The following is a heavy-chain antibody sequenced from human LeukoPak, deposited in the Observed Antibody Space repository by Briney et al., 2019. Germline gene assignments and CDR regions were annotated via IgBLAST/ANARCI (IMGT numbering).Heavy chain of an antibody. CDR2: VFPTGTT. J-gene: IGHJ5*02. D-gene: IGHD3-16*01. CDR1: GGPLRSYY. Sequence: SETLSLTCTVSGGPLRSYYWSWIRQPPEKGPEWIGFVFPTGTTNYNPSLKSRVTISIDMSENQFSLKLGSVTAADTAVYYCARNGNYGLGWFDPWGQGTLVTVSS. V-gene: IGHV4-4*09. CDR3: ARNGNYGLGWFDP.